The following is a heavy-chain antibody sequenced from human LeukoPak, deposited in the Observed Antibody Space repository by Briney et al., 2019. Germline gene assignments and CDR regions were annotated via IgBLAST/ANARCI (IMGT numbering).Heavy chain of an antibody. D-gene: IGHD3-10*01. J-gene: IGHJ4*02. CDR1: GYSFTNYG. CDR3: ASGKVGLLWFGELLDHLDY. CDR2: INAGNGNT. Sequence: ASVKVSCKASGYSFTNYGIAWVRQAPGQGLEWMGWINAGNGNTKYSQKFQGRVTITRDTSASTAYMELSSLRSEDTAVYYCASGKVGLLWFGELLDHLDYWGQGTLVTVSS. V-gene: IGHV1-3*01.